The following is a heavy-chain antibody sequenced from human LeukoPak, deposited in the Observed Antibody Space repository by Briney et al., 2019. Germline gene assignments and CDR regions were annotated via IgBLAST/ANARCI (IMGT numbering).Heavy chain of an antibody. CDR2: INAGNGNT. Sequence: ASVKVSCKASGYTFTSYAMHWVRQAPGQRLEWMGWINAGNGNTKYSQEFQGRVTITRDTSASTAYMELRSLRSDDTAVYYCASVLSSGSYYFDYWGQGTLVTVSS. V-gene: IGHV1-3*01. J-gene: IGHJ4*02. D-gene: IGHD1-26*01. CDR3: ASVLSSGSYYFDY. CDR1: GYTFTSYA.